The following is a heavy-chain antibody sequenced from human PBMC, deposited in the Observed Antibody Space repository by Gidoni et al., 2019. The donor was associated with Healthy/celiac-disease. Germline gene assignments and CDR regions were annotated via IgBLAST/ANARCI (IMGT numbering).Heavy chain of an antibody. Sequence: QVQLVPSGAEVKKPGASVKVSCKASGYTFTGYYMHWVRQAPGQGLEWMGWINPNSGGTNYAQKVQGRVTMTRDTSISTAYMEMSRLRSDDTAVYYCARGGQLGPSHYYYGMDVWGQGTTVTVSS. V-gene: IGHV1-2*02. CDR3: ARGGQLGPSHYYYGMDV. CDR2: INPNSGGT. D-gene: IGHD6-6*01. CDR1: GYTFTGYY. J-gene: IGHJ6*02.